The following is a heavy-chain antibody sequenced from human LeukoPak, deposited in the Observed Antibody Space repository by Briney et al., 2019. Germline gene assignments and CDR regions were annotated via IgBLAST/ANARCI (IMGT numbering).Heavy chain of an antibody. CDR1: GYTFTSYD. Sequence: GATVKVSCKASGYTFTSYDINWVRQATGQGLEWMGWMNPNSGNTGYAQKFQGRVTITRNTSISTAYMELSSLRSEDTAVYYCARAVLYCSSTSCYSSVVWFDPWGQGTLVTVSS. J-gene: IGHJ5*02. V-gene: IGHV1-8*01. D-gene: IGHD2-2*02. CDR2: MNPNSGNT. CDR3: ARAVLYCSSTSCYSSVVWFDP.